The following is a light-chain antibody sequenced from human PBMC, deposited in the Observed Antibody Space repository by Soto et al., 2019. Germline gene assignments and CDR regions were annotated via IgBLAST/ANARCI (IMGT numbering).Light chain of an antibody. J-gene: IGKJ2*01. V-gene: IGKV1-39*01. CDR2: AAS. CDR3: QQSYSSPHT. CDR1: QTITSY. Sequence: DIQMTQSPSSLSASVGDRVTITCRGSQTITSYLNWYQHKPGKAPKLLIYAASSLQSGVPSRFSGSGSGTDFTLTISSLQPEDFATYYCQQSYSSPHTFGQGTKLEIK.